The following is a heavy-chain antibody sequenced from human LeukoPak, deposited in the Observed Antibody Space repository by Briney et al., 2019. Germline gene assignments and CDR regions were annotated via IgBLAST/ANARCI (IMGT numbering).Heavy chain of an antibody. CDR1: GYTFTSYA. V-gene: IGHV1-18*01. Sequence: GASVKVSCKASGYTFTSYAISWVRQAPGQGLEWMGWISAYNGNTNCARKLQGRVTMTTDTSTSTAYMEVRSLRSDDTAVYYCARAVGTYYYGSGTPRYCFDPWGQGTLVTVSS. D-gene: IGHD3-10*01. J-gene: IGHJ5*02. CDR3: ARAVGTYYYGSGTPRYCFDP. CDR2: ISAYNGNT.